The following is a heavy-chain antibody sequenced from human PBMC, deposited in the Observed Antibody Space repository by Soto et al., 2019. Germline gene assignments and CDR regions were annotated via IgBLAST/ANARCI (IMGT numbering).Heavy chain of an antibody. Sequence: SETRLTCTVSGGSISSYYWSWIRQPPGKGLEWIGYIYYSGSTNYNPSLKSRVTISVDTSKNQFSLKLSSVTAADTAVYYCARTITIFGVVITYYFDYWGQGTLVTVSS. D-gene: IGHD3-3*01. CDR2: IYYSGST. J-gene: IGHJ4*02. CDR3: ARTITIFGVVITYYFDY. CDR1: GGSISSYY. V-gene: IGHV4-59*08.